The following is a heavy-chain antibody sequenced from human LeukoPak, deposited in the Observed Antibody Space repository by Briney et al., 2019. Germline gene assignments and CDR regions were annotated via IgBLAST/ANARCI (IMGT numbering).Heavy chain of an antibody. CDR3: ARSISGSYDY. V-gene: IGHV1-8*03. CDR2: MNPNSGNT. CDR1: GYTFTSYD. D-gene: IGHD3-10*01. Sequence: ASVKVSCKASGYTFTSYDINWVRQATGQGLEWMGWMNPNSGNTGYAQKSQGRVTITRNTSISTAYMELSSLRSEDTAVYYCARSISGSYDYWGQGTLVTVSS. J-gene: IGHJ4*02.